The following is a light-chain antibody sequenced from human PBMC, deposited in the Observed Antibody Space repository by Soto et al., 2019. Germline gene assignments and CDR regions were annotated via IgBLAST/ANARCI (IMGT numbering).Light chain of an antibody. V-gene: IGKV3-15*01. CDR1: QSVSGY. Sequence: EIVMTQSPGTLSVFPGERVTLSYRASQSVSGYLDWFQQKPGQAPRLVLLRISTRAIGVPARFSGSGSETEFTLTISGLQSEDSGVYYCLQHYAWPWTFGQGTKVEIK. CDR2: RIS. J-gene: IGKJ1*01. CDR3: LQHYAWPWT.